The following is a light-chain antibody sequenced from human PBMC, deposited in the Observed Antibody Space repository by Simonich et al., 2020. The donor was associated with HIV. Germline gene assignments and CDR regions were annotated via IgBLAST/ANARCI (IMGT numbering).Light chain of an antibody. Sequence: DIQMTQSPSSLSASVGDRVTITCRASQSISSYLNWYHQKPGKAPKLLIYASSSLQSGVPSRFSGSGSGTEFALTISSLQPEDFATYFCQQIYSTPLTFGGGTKLEIK. CDR1: QSISSY. V-gene: IGKV1-39*01. CDR2: ASS. J-gene: IGKJ4*01. CDR3: QQIYSTPLT.